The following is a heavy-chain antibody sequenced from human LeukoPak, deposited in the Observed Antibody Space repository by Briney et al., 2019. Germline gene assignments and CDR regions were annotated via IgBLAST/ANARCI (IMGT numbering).Heavy chain of an antibody. CDR3: ARGIVIVGGTTHFDY. V-gene: IGHV4-59*01. J-gene: IGHJ4*02. CDR1: GGSISSYY. D-gene: IGHD1-26*01. Sequence: SETLSLTCTVSGGSISSYYWSWIRQPPGKGLEWIGYIYYSGSTNYNPSLKSRVTISVDTSKNQFSLKLSSVTAADTAVYYCARGIVIVGGTTHFDYWGQGTLVTVSS. CDR2: IYYSGST.